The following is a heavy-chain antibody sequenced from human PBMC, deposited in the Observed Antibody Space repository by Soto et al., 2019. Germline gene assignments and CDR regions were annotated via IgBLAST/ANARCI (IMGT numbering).Heavy chain of an antibody. Sequence: PGGSLRLSCAASGFTFSDYGMSWVRQAPGKGLEWVSSLSDSGHGPYYADSVKGRFTISRDNSKNTLYLQMSSLRADDTAVYFCAKANCTSSGCYAGYYYYGLDVWGQGTTVTVSS. CDR3: AKANCTSSGCYAGYYYYGLDV. CDR1: GFTFSDYG. CDR2: LSDSGHGP. J-gene: IGHJ6*02. D-gene: IGHD3-22*01. V-gene: IGHV3-23*01.